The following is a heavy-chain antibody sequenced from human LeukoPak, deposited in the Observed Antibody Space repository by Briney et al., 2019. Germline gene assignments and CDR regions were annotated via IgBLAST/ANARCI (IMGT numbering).Heavy chain of an antibody. D-gene: IGHD2-15*01. V-gene: IGHV3-73*01. CDR1: RFTFSGSA. Sequence: GGSLRLSCAASRFTFSGSAMHWVRQASGKGLEWVGRIRSKANSYATAYAASVKGRFTISRDDSKNTAYLQMNSLKTEDTAVYYCTRRGVVAALHYWYFDLWGRGTLVTVSS. J-gene: IGHJ2*01. CDR2: IRSKANSYAT. CDR3: TRRGVVAALHYWYFDL.